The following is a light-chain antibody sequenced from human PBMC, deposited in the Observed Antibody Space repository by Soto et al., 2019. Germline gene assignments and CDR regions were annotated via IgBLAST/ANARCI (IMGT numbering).Light chain of an antibody. CDR1: QSVSSN. Sequence: EIVMTQSPATLSVSPGERATLSCRASQSVSSNLAWYQQKPGQAPRLLIYGASTRATGIPARFSGSGSGTEFTLTISSLQSEDFAVYYCQQYNNWPPEGYTFVQGTKLEIK. CDR2: GAS. V-gene: IGKV3-15*01. CDR3: QQYNNWPPEGYT. J-gene: IGKJ2*01.